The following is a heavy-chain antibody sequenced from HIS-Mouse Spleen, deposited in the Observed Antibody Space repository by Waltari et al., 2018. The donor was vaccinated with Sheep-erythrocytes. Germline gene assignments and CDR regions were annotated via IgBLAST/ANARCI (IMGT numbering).Heavy chain of an antibody. J-gene: IGHJ4*02. V-gene: IGHV4-31*03. CDR2: IYYRRRT. D-gene: IGHD7-27*01. Sequence: QVQLQESGPGLVKPSQTLSLTCTVSGGSISRGGYYWSGSRQHPGKGLEWIGDIYYRRRTDDNPSSKSRITISVETAKNQCSLKRSSVTAADTAVYYCARDRLGIFGYWGQGTLVTVSS. CDR3: ARDRLGIFGY. CDR1: GGSISRGGYY.